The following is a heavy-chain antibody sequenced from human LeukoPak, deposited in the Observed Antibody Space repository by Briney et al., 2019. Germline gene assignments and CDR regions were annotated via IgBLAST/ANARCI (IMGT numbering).Heavy chain of an antibody. CDR3: ARSESGWYGNFDY. CDR2: INAGNGNT. D-gene: IGHD6-19*01. V-gene: IGHV1-3*01. Sequence: ASVKVSCKASGYTFTSYAMHWVRQAPGQRLEWMGWINAGNGNTKYSQKFQGRVTITRDTSASTAYMELRSLRSDDTAVYYCARSESGWYGNFDYWGQGTLVTVSS. J-gene: IGHJ4*02. CDR1: GYTFTSYA.